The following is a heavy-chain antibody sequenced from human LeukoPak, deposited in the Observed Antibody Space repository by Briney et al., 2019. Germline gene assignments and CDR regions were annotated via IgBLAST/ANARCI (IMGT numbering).Heavy chain of an antibody. Sequence: SETLSLTCTVSGGSISSYYWSWIRQPPGKGLEWIGYIYYSGSTNYNPSLKSRLTISVDASKNQFALRLSTVTATDTAVYYCASLSMVTQGYFDSWGQGTLVTVSS. CDR1: GGSISSYY. CDR2: IYYSGST. V-gene: IGHV4-59*08. J-gene: IGHJ4*02. CDR3: ASLSMVTQGYFDS. D-gene: IGHD4/OR15-4a*01.